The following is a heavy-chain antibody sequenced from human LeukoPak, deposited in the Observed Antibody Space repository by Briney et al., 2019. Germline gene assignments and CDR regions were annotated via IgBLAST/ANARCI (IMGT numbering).Heavy chain of an antibody. CDR1: GGSISSGSYY. CDR2: IYTSGST. V-gene: IGHV4-61*02. Sequence: SQTLSLTCTVSGGSISSGSYYWSWIRQPAGKGLEWIGRIYTSGSTNYNPSLKSRVTISVDTSKNQFSLKLSSVTAADTAVYYCARDLGTVTSYWYFDLWGRGTLVTVSS. J-gene: IGHJ2*01. CDR3: ARDLGTVTSYWYFDL. D-gene: IGHD4-17*01.